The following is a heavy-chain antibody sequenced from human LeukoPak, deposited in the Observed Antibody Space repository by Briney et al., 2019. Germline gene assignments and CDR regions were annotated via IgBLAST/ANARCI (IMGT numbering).Heavy chain of an antibody. D-gene: IGHD3-16*01. CDR2: IWYDGSKR. CDR1: GFTFRSYG. V-gene: IGHV3-33*01. J-gene: IGHJ4*02. CDR3: AREDFLGADATNSLDY. Sequence: PGRSLRLSCAASGFTFRSYGMHWVRQAPGKGLEWVAVIWYDGSKRYYADSVKGRFTISRDNSKNTLHLQMNSLRAEDTAVYYCAREDFLGADATNSLDYWGQGTLVTVSS.